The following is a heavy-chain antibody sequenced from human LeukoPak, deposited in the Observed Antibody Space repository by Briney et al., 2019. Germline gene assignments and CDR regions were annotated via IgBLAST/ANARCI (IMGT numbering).Heavy chain of an antibody. CDR3: ARDRPPRITMIVVVITTNYYYGMDV. Sequence: SETLSLTCTVSGGSISSGGYYWSWIRQHPGKGLEWIGYIYYSGSTYYNPSLKSRVTISVDTSKNQFSLKLSSVTAADTAVYYCARDRPPRITMIVVVITTNYYYGMDVWGQGTTVTVSS. D-gene: IGHD3-22*01. CDR1: GGSISSGGYY. V-gene: IGHV4-31*03. CDR2: IYYSGST. J-gene: IGHJ6*02.